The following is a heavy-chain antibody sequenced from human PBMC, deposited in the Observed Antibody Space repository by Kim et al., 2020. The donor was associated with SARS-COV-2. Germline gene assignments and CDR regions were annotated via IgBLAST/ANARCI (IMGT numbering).Heavy chain of an antibody. CDR2: IYSGGST. V-gene: IGHV3-53*01. Sequence: GGSLRLSCAASGFTVSSNYMSWVRQAPGKGLEWVSVIYSGGSTYYADSVKGRFTISRDNSKNTLYLQMNSLRAEDTAVYYCARGGSSWYQDGFDYWGQGTLVTVSS. J-gene: IGHJ4*02. CDR3: ARGGSSWYQDGFDY. CDR1: GFTVSSNY. D-gene: IGHD6-13*01.